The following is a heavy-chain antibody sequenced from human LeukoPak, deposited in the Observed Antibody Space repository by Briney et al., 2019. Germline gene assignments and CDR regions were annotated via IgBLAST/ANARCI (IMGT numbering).Heavy chain of an antibody. CDR3: AKADQWLDLDY. CDR2: ISYDGSNK. CDR1: GFTVSSNY. J-gene: IGHJ4*02. D-gene: IGHD6-19*01. V-gene: IGHV3-30*18. Sequence: GGSLRLSCAASGFTVSSNYMSWVRQAPGKGLEWVSVISYDGSNKYYADSVKGRFTISRDNSKNTLYLQMNSLRAEDTAVYYCAKADQWLDLDYWGQGTLVTVSS.